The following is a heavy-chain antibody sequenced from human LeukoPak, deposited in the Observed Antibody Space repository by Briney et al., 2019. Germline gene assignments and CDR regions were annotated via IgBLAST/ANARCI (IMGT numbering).Heavy chain of an antibody. CDR2: IRFDGSHK. CDR3: ARDTSYFDY. V-gene: IGHV3-30*02. Sequence: GGSLRLSCVASGFTFGTYGMHWVRQAPGKGLEWVAFIRFDGSHKYHADSARGRFTISRDNSKNTVYLQMNSLRVDDTAVYYCARDTSYFDYWGQGTLVTVSS. J-gene: IGHJ4*02. CDR1: GFTFGTYG.